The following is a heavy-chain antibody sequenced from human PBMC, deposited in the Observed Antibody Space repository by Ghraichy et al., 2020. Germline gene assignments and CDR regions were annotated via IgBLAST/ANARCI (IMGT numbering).Heavy chain of an antibody. D-gene: IGHD3-10*01. CDR2: IYSSGTT. J-gene: IGHJ3*02. CDR1: GGSMSHYY. V-gene: IGHV4-4*09. Sequence: SETLSLTCTVSGGSMSHYYWNWIRQLPGKGTEWIGYIYSSGTTNYNPSLKSRVTISLDTAKNQFSLSLSSVTAADTAVYYCASPHYSGSGSYDAFDMWGQGTLVTVSS. CDR3: ASPHYSGSGSYDAFDM.